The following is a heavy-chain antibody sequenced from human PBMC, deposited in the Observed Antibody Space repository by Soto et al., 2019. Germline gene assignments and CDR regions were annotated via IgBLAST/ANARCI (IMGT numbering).Heavy chain of an antibody. CDR2: IYYSGST. CDR3: ASSPETYYDFWSGIAVPYYGMDV. V-gene: IGHV4-31*03. J-gene: IGHJ6*02. CDR1: GGSTISGGYY. D-gene: IGHD3-3*01. Sequence: SETLSLTCTVSGGSTISGGYYWIWIRQHPGKGLEWIGYIYYSGSTYYNPSLKSRVTISVDTSKNQFSLKLSSVTAADTAVYYCASSPETYYDFWSGIAVPYYGMDVWGQGTTVTVS.